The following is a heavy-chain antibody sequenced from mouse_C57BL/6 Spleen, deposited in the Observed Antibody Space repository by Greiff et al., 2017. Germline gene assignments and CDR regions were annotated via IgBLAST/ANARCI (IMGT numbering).Heavy chain of an antibody. CDR2: IYPGSGNT. D-gene: IGHD1-1*01. CDR3: ASPITAVEPRYFDV. V-gene: IGHV1-66*01. Sequence: VQLVESGPELVKPGASVKISCKASGYSFTSYYIHWVKQRPGQGLEWIGWIYPGSGNTTYNEKFKGKATLTADTSSSTAYMQLRSLTSEDSAVYYCASPITAVEPRYFDVWGTGTTVTVSS. CDR1: GYSFTSYY. J-gene: IGHJ1*03.